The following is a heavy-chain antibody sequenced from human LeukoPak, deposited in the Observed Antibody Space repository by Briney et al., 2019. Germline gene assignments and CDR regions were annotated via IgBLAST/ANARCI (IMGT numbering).Heavy chain of an antibody. Sequence: PGGSLRLSCAASGFTVSSNYMSWVRQAPGKGLEWVSVIYSGGSTYYADSVKGRFTISRDNSKNTLYLQMNSLRAEDTAVYYCAIAYGDHAAEYFQHWGQGTLVTVSS. CDR3: AIAYGDHAAEYFQH. CDR2: IYSGGST. J-gene: IGHJ1*01. D-gene: IGHD4-17*01. CDR1: GFTVSSNY. V-gene: IGHV3-53*01.